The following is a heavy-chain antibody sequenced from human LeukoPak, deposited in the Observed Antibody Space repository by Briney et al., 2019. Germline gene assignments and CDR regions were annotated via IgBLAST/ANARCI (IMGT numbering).Heavy chain of an antibody. Sequence: GGPLRLSCTASGFTVSSNYMSWVRQAPGKGLEWVSVIYRGGSTHYADSVKGRFTISRDNSKNTLYLQMTSLRAEDTAVYYCAREDGDYYDSSGYYFDYWGQGTLVTVSS. V-gene: IGHV3-53*01. CDR1: GFTVSSNY. CDR3: AREDGDYYDSSGYYFDY. CDR2: IYRGGST. D-gene: IGHD3-22*01. J-gene: IGHJ4*02.